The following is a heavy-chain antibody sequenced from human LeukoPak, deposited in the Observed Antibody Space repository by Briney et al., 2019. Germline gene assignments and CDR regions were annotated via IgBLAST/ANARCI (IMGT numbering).Heavy chain of an antibody. Sequence: SVKVSCQASGGTFSSYAISWVRQAPGQGLEWMGRIIPIFGTANYAQKFQGRVTITTDESTSTAYMELSRLRSEDTAVYYCAGGDSSGYYGDYWGQGTLVTVSS. J-gene: IGHJ4*02. CDR2: IIPIFGTA. V-gene: IGHV1-69*05. CDR1: GGTFSSYA. D-gene: IGHD3-22*01. CDR3: AGGDSSGYYGDY.